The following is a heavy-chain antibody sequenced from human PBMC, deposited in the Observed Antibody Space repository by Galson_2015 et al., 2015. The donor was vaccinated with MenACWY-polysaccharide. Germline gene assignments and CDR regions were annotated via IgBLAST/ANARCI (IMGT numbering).Heavy chain of an antibody. Sequence: SLRLSCAASGLTFSNYWMSWVRQAPGKGLEWVANIKQDGSEKYYVDSVKDRFTISRDNAKNSLYLQMNSLRAEDTAMYYCASQTWTGYFDYWGQGILVTVSS. J-gene: IGHJ4*02. CDR3: ASQTWTGYFDY. CDR1: GLTFSNYW. V-gene: IGHV3-7*03. D-gene: IGHD3/OR15-3a*01. CDR2: IKQDGSEK.